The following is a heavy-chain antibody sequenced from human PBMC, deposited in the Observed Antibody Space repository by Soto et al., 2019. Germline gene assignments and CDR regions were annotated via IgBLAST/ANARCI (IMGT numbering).Heavy chain of an antibody. Sequence: QVQLVQSGAEVKKPGSSVKVSCKASVGTFSSYAISWVRQSPGHVLEWLGGIIPIFGTANYAQKFQGRVTITADEPTSTAYMELISLRSEDTAVYYCASAPPIVPAVSAEYFQHWGQGTLVTVSS. CDR1: VGTFSSYA. CDR2: IIPIFGTA. D-gene: IGHD2-2*01. V-gene: IGHV1-69*01. CDR3: ASAPPIVPAVSAEYFQH. J-gene: IGHJ1*01.